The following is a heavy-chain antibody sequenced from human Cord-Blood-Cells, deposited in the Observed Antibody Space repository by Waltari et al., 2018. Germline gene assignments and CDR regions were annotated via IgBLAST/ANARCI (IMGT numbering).Heavy chain of an antibody. CDR2: MNPNSGNT. Sequence: QAQLVQSGAEVKKPGASVKFSCRAAGNTFTNLDINSTGQATGQGLEWMGWMNPNSGNTGYAQKFQGRVTMTRNTSISTAYMELSSLRSEDTAVYYCAIDGXYYDXFDXWGQXXMVX. V-gene: IGHV1-8*01. CDR3: AIDGXYYDXFDX. J-gene: IGHJ3*02. D-gene: IGHD1-26*01. CDR1: GNTFTNLD.